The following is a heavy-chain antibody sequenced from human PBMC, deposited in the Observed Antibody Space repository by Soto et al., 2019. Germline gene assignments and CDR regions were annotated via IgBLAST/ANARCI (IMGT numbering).Heavy chain of an antibody. CDR3: ARQQYTVVTAFDV. V-gene: IGHV4-59*02. Sequence: QVQLQESGPGLVKTSDTLSLTCNVSGGSVTPYYWSWIRQSPGEGLEWIGYVSYSGKTGYNPSLKSRVSMSIDTSKNEFSLKLTSLTAADAATYYCARQQYTVVTAFDVWGQGTTVAVSS. CDR1: GGSVTPYY. CDR2: VSYSGKT. J-gene: IGHJ3*01. D-gene: IGHD2-15*01.